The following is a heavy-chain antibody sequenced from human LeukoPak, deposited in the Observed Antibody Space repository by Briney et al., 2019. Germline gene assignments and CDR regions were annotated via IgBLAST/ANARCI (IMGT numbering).Heavy chain of an antibody. D-gene: IGHD3-22*01. J-gene: IGHJ3*02. V-gene: IGHV1-2*06. CDR1: GYTFTGYY. CDR2: INPNSGGT. CDR3: ARVHRGYYYDSSGYYDTLGGHAFDI. Sequence: EASVKVSCKASGYTFTGYYMHWVRQAPGQGLEWMGRINPNSGGTNYAQKFQGRVTMTRDTSISTAYMELSRLRSDDTAVYYCARVHRGYYYDSSGYYDTLGGHAFDIWGQGTMVTVSS.